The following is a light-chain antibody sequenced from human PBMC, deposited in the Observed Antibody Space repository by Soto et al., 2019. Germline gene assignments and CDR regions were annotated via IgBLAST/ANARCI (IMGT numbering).Light chain of an antibody. CDR3: QSYDSSLSGWV. J-gene: IGLJ3*02. CDR2: DNS. Sequence: QSVLTQPPSVSGAPGQRVTISCTGSTSYGVHWYQQFPGAAPKLLIHDNSIRPSGVPDRFSGSKSGTSASLAITGLQAEDEADYYCQSYDSSLSGWVFGGGTKLTVL. CDR1: TSYG. V-gene: IGLV1-40*01.